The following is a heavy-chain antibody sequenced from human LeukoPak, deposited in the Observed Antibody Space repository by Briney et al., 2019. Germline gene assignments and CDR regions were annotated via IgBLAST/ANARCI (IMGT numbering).Heavy chain of an antibody. CDR3: ACLRGPSDY. D-gene: IGHD4-17*01. CDR1: GFTFSSYG. J-gene: IGHJ4*02. CDR2: ISGSGGST. Sequence: GGSLRLSCAASGFTFSSYGMSWVRQAPGKGLEWVSAISGSGGSTYYADSVKGRFTISRDNTKNSLYLQMDSLTADDTAVYFCACLRGPSDYWGQGTLVTVSS. V-gene: IGHV3-23*01.